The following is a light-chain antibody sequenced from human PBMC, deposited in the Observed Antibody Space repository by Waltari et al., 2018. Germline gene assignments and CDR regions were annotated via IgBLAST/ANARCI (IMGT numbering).Light chain of an antibody. CDR2: KAS. V-gene: IGKV1-5*03. J-gene: IGKJ1*01. CDR3: QQYDTFSAT. CDR1: QSISSW. Sequence: DIQLTQSPSTPSASVGDRVTLTCRASQSISSWLAWYQQKPGKAPKLLIYKASYLESGVPSRFSGSGSGTEFTLTITSLQPDDFATYFCQQYDTFSATFGPGTTVEI.